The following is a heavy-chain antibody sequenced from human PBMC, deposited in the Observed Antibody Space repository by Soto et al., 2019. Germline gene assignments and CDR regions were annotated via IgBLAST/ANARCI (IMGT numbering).Heavy chain of an antibody. CDR1: GFTFSSYA. J-gene: IGHJ3*02. CDR2: ISGSGGST. Sequence: GGSLRLSCAASGFTFSSYAMSWVRQAPGKGLEWVSAISGSGGSTYYADSVKGRFTISRDNSKNTLYLQMNSLRTEDAAVYYCWTDLAPVTKDYGGWGAFDIWGQGTMVTVSS. D-gene: IGHD4-17*01. CDR3: WTDLAPVTKDYGGWGAFDI. V-gene: IGHV3-23*01.